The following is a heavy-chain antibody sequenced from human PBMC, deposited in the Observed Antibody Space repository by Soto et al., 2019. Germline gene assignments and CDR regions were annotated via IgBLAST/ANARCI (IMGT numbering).Heavy chain of an antibody. CDR3: VLWVRGLINY. Sequence: EVQLVESGGGLVQPGGSLRLSCATSGITFSDHDMDWVRQAPGKGLEWLGRSRRRDGNYATDYAESVRGRFTFSRDESKSSLSLQMRSLKIGDTAMYYCVLWVRGLINYWGQGTLFTVSS. V-gene: IGHV3-72*01. D-gene: IGHD3-10*01. CDR2: SRRRDGNYAT. J-gene: IGHJ4*02. CDR1: GITFSDHD.